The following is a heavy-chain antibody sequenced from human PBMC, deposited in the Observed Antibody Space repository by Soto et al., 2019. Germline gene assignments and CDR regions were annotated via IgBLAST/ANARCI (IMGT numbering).Heavy chain of an antibody. CDR2: ISAYNGNT. V-gene: IGHV1-18*01. Sequence: QVQLVQSGAEVKKPGASVKVSCKASGYTFTSYGISWVRQAPGQGLEWMGWISAYNGNTNYAQKLQGRVNMTTDTSTSTDYMELRSLRSDDTAVYYSATVDPLVGWFAPWGQGTLLTVSS. CDR3: ATVDPLVGWFAP. D-gene: IGHD6-6*01. CDR1: GYTFTSYG. J-gene: IGHJ5*02.